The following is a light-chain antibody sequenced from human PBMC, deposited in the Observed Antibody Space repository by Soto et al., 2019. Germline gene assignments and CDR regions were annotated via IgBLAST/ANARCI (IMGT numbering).Light chain of an antibody. CDR1: SSDVGAFTS. CDR2: DII. V-gene: IGLV2-14*03. J-gene: IGLJ2*01. CDR3: SSYSRSTTLVV. Sequence: SALTQPASVSGSPGQSITISCTGTSSDVGAFTSVSWYQQHPGKAPKLIIYDIIHRPSGVSDRFSGSKSVNTASLTISGLQPEDEATYHCSSYSRSTTLVVFGGGTKLTVL.